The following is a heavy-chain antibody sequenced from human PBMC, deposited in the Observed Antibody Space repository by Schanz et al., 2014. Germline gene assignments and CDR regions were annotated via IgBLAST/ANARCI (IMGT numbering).Heavy chain of an antibody. D-gene: IGHD2-15*01. Sequence: EVQLVESGGGLVQPGASLRLSCAASGFTLSNSDMHWFRQGTGKRLEWLSTIGYLGNTYYPDSVTGRSTVSRDSGQNSLYHQMTIQGSGGTAGNAGGRGRGRLLPYWGQGALVTVSS. J-gene: IGHJ4*02. CDR3: GRGRGRLLPY. CDR2: IGYLGNT. V-gene: IGHV3-13*01. CDR1: GFTLSNSD.